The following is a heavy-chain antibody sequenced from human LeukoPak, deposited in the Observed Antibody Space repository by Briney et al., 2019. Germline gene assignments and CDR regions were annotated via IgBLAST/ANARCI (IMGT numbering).Heavy chain of an antibody. CDR3: ARHRMYYYDSSGRGVADAFDI. CDR2: IYYSGST. Sequence: PSETLSLTCTVSGGSISSSSYYWGWIRQPPGKGLEWIGSIYYSGSTYYNPSLKSRVTISVDTSKNQFSLKLSSVTAADTAVYYCARHRMYYYDSSGRGVADAFDIWGQGAMVTVSS. V-gene: IGHV4-39*01. D-gene: IGHD3-22*01. CDR1: GGSISSSSYY. J-gene: IGHJ3*02.